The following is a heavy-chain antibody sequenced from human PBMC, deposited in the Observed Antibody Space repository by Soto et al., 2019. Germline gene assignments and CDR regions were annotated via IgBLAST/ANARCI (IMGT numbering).Heavy chain of an antibody. Sequence: PGGSLRLSCAASGFTLSGFGMHWVRQAPGKGLEWVAVISYDGSNKYYADSVKGRFTISRDNSNNTLYLQMNSLRPEDTAVYYCAKDQIQGLERGFYYGMDFWGQGTTVTVSS. D-gene: IGHD1-1*01. CDR3: AKDQIQGLERGFYYGMDF. V-gene: IGHV3-30*18. CDR1: GFTLSGFG. CDR2: ISYDGSNK. J-gene: IGHJ6*02.